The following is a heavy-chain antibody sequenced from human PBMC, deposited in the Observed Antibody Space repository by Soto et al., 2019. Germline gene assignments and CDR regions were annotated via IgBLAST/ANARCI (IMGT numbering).Heavy chain of an antibody. Sequence: SGPTLVNPTQTLTLTCTFSGFSLSTSGGGVGWIRQPPGKALEWLALIYWNDDKRYSPSLKSRLTITKDTSKNQVVLTMTNMDPVDTATYYCAHRPSGWDLFDYWGQGTLVTVSS. CDR3: AHRPSGWDLFDY. D-gene: IGHD6-19*01. V-gene: IGHV2-5*01. CDR2: IYWNDDK. J-gene: IGHJ4*02. CDR1: GFSLSTSGGG.